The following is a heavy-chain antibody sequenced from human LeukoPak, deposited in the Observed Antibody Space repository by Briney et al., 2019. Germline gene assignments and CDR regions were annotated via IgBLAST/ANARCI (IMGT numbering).Heavy chain of an antibody. CDR1: GFTVSSNY. J-gene: IGHJ4*02. CDR3: ARDQPDYGGTGIDY. Sequence: GGSLRLSCAASGFTVSSNYMSWVRQAPGKGLEWVSVIYSGGSTYCADSVKGRFTISRDNSKNTLYLQMNSLRAEDTAVYYCARDQPDYGGTGIDYWGQGTLVTVSS. CDR2: IYSGGST. V-gene: IGHV3-53*01. D-gene: IGHD4-23*01.